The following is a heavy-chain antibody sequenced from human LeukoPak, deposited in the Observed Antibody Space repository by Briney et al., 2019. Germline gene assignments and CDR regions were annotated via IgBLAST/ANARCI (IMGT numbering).Heavy chain of an antibody. Sequence: ASVKVSCKASGYTFTGYYMHWVRQAPGQGLEWMGRFNPNSGGINYAQTFQGRVTMTRDTSITTAYLEVSSLRSDDTAVYYCARGEYSSSWDHYYFDYWGQGTLVTVSS. CDR2: FNPNSGGI. CDR3: ARGEYSSSWDHYYFDY. D-gene: IGHD6-13*01. J-gene: IGHJ4*02. CDR1: GYTFTGYY. V-gene: IGHV1-2*06.